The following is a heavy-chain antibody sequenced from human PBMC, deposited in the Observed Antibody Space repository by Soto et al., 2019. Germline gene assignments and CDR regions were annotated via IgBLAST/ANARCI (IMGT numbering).Heavy chain of an antibody. CDR2: IRSKTNSFAT. CDR1: GFTFSGSA. D-gene: IGHD1-26*01. J-gene: IGHJ4*02. Sequence: GGSLRLSCAASGFTFSGSAIHWVRQASGKGLEWVGRIRSKTNSFATAYAASVNDRFTISRDDSKNTAYLQMNSLKTEDTAVYYCSRTEVGTTGDYWGLETLVTISS. CDR3: SRTEVGTTGDY. V-gene: IGHV3-73*01.